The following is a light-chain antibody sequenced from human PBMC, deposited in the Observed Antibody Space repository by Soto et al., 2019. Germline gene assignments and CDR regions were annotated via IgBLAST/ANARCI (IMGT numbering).Light chain of an antibody. CDR1: SSNIGAGYD. CDR2: GSS. J-gene: IGLJ1*01. V-gene: IGLV1-40*01. CDR3: QSYDSSLSGDV. Sequence: QAVLTQPPSVSGAPGQRVTISCTGSSSNIGAGYDVHWYQQLPGTAPTLLIFGSSDRPSGVPDRFSGSKSGTSASLAISGLQAEDEADYYCQSYDSSLSGDVFGSGTKVTVL.